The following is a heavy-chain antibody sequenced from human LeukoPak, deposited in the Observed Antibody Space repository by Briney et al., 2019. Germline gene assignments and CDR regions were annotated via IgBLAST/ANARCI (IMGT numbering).Heavy chain of an antibody. V-gene: IGHV1-69*13. CDR3: ARAGVDSSGLEVDY. J-gene: IGHJ4*02. CDR2: IIPIFGTA. CDR1: GGTFSSYA. Sequence: SVTVSCKASGGTFSSYAISWVRQAPGQGLEWMGGIIPIFGTANYAQKFQGRVTVTADESTSTAYMELSSLRSEDTAVYYCARAGVDSSGLEVDYWGQGTLVTVSS. D-gene: IGHD3-22*01.